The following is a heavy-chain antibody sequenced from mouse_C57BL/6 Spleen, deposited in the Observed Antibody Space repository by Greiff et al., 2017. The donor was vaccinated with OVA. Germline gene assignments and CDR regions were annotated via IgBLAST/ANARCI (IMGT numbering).Heavy chain of an antibody. CDR1: GYTFTSYW. D-gene: IGHD1-1*01. Sequence: VQLQHPGAELVKPGASVKLSCKASGYTFTSYWMHWVKQRPGQGLEWIGMIHPNSGSTNYNEKFKSKATLTVDKSSSTAYMQLSSLTSEDSAVYYCASYYGSSYDYAMDYWGQGTSVTVSS. V-gene: IGHV1-64*01. CDR3: ASYYGSSYDYAMDY. CDR2: IHPNSGST. J-gene: IGHJ4*01.